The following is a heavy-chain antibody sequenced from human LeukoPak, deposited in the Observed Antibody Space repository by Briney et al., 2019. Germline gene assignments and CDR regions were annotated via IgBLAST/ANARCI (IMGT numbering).Heavy chain of an antibody. D-gene: IGHD1-26*01. V-gene: IGHV3-30*04. J-gene: IGHJ5*02. CDR3: AREGLGPTFSAWFDP. CDR1: GFTFSDSA. CDR2: VSNSGTTT. Sequence: GGSLRLSCAASGFTFSDSAMHWVRQAPGKGLEWVTVVSNSGTTTYYADSVKGRFTISRDNSKNTLYLQMNSLTSEDTAIYFCAREGLGPTFSAWFDPWGQGTLVTVSS.